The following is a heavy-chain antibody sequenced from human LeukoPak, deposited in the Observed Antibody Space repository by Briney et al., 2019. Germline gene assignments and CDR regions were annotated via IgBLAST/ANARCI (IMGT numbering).Heavy chain of an antibody. Sequence: PAGGSLRLSCAASGFTFSSYGMHWVRQAPGKGLVWVAFIRYDGSNKYYADSVKGRFTISRDNSKNTLYLQMNSLRAEDTAVYYCAKVPSGVRGVTCFWGQGTLVTVSS. D-gene: IGHD3-10*01. CDR1: GFTFSSYG. CDR2: IRYDGSNK. V-gene: IGHV3-30*02. CDR3: AKVPSGVRGVTCF. J-gene: IGHJ4*02.